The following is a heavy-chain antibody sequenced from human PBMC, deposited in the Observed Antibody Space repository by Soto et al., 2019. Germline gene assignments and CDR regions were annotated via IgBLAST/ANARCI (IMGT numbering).Heavy chain of an antibody. CDR1: GFTFSSYW. CDR2: IKQDGSEK. Sequence: GSLRLSCAASGFTFSSYWMSWVRQAPGKGLEWVDNIKQDGSEKYYVDSVKGRFTISRDNAKTSLYLQMNSLRAEDTAVYYCARDRKPARIDYWGPGTLVTGSS. V-gene: IGHV3-7*05. CDR3: ARDRKPARIDY. J-gene: IGHJ4*02.